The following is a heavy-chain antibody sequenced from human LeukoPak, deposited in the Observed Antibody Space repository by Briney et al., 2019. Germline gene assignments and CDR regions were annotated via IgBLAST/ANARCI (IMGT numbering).Heavy chain of an antibody. J-gene: IGHJ6*04. CDR3: AKGMGAAAGFYYYYYGMDV. CDR2: ISYDGSNK. D-gene: IGHD6-13*01. V-gene: IGHV3-30*18. CDR1: GFTFSSYG. Sequence: PGRSLRLSCAASGFTFSSYGMHWVRQAPGKGLEWVAVISYDGSNKYYADSVKGRFTISRDNSKNTLYLQMNSLRAEDTAVYYCAKGMGAAAGFYYYYYGMDVWGKGTTVTVSS.